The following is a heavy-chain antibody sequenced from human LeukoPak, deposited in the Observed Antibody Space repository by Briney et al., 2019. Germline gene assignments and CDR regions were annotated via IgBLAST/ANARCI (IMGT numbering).Heavy chain of an antibody. V-gene: IGHV4-59*12. CDR2: IYYSGST. D-gene: IGHD3-10*01. CDR1: GGSISSYY. CDR3: ARGSNYYGSGSLWTYFDY. J-gene: IGHJ4*02. Sequence: PSETLSLTCTVSGGSISSYYWSWIRQPPGKGLEWIGYIYYSGSTNYNPSLKSRVTISVDTSKNQFSLKLSSVTAADTAVYYCARGSNYYGSGSLWTYFDYWGQGTLVTVSS.